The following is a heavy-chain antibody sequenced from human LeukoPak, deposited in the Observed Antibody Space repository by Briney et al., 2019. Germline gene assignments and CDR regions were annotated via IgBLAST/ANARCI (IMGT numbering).Heavy chain of an antibody. Sequence: ASVKVSCKASGGTLSSYAISWVRQAPGQGLEWMGGIIPIFGTANYAQKFQGRVTITADESTSTAYMELSSLRSEDTAVYYCARGPYDSSGYYFGDFDYWGQGTLVTVSS. J-gene: IGHJ4*02. V-gene: IGHV1-69*13. CDR3: ARGPYDSSGYYFGDFDY. CDR1: GGTLSSYA. CDR2: IIPIFGTA. D-gene: IGHD3-22*01.